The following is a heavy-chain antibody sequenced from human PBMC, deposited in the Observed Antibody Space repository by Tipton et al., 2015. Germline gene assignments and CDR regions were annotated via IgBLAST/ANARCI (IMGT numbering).Heavy chain of an antibody. V-gene: IGHV4-59*08. CDR2: IHYSGAT. Sequence: TLSLTCTVSGGSISSYYWSWIRQPPGKGLEWIGYIHYSGATKYNPSLKSRVTISVDTSKNQFSLRVRSVTAADTAVYYCACQDYDILTRDYQTVDYWGQGTLVTVSS. CDR3: ACQDYDILTRDYQTVDY. CDR1: GGSISSYY. J-gene: IGHJ4*02. D-gene: IGHD3-9*01.